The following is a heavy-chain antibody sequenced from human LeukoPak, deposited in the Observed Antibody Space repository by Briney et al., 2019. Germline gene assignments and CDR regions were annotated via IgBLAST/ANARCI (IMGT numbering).Heavy chain of an antibody. J-gene: IGHJ4*02. CDR3: ARDRRNYYDSSGYYDY. CDR1: GFTFSSYW. V-gene: IGHV3-7*01. Sequence: GGSLRLSCAASGFTFSSYWMSWVRQAPGKGLEWVANIKQDGSEKYYVDSVKGRFTISRDNAKNSLYLQMTSLRAEDTAVYYCARDRRNYYDSSGYYDYWGQGTLVTVSS. CDR2: IKQDGSEK. D-gene: IGHD3-22*01.